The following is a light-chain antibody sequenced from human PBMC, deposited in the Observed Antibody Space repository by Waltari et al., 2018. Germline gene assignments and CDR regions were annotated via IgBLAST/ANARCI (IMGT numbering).Light chain of an antibody. CDR3: QHYESLPVT. J-gene: IGKJ1*01. V-gene: IGKV3-20*01. Sequence: TPSCRASQSISKYLAWYQQKPGQAPRLLIYHASSRAAGIPDRFSGSGSGTDFSLSISRLEPEDFAVYYCQHYESLPVTFGQGTKVEIK. CDR2: HAS. CDR1: QSISKY.